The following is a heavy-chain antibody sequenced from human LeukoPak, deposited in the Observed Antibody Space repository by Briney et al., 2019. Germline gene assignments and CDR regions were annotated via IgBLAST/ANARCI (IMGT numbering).Heavy chain of an antibody. V-gene: IGHV3-74*01. D-gene: IGHD2-2*01. CDR1: GFTFSSYW. CDR3: ARETPYCSSTSCYDEDYYYGMDV. J-gene: IGHJ6*02. Sequence: GGSLRLSCAASGFTFSSYWMHWVRQAPGKGLVWVSRINSDGSGTSYADSVKGRFTISRDNAKNTLYLQMNSLRAEDTAVYYCARETPYCSSTSCYDEDYYYGMDVWGQGTTVTVSS. CDR2: INSDGSGT.